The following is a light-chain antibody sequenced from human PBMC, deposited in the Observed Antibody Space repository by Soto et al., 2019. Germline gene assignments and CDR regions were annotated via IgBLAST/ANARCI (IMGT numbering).Light chain of an antibody. Sequence: QAVVTQEPSLTVSPGGTVTLTCGSTTGAVTSGHYPYWFQQKPGQAPRTLIYDTNIKHSWTPARFSGSLLGGQAALTLSGAQPEDEAEYYCLLYHSGDRPIFGGGTKVTVL. CDR1: TGAVTSGHY. V-gene: IGLV7-46*01. J-gene: IGLJ2*01. CDR2: DTN. CDR3: LLYHSGDRPI.